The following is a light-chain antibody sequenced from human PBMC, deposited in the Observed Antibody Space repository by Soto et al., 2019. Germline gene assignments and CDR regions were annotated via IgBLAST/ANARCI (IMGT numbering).Light chain of an antibody. Sequence: QSVLTQPPSASGTPGQRVTISCSGSSSNIGTYTVDWYQQVPGTAPKLLIYSNHQRPSGVPDRFSGSRSGTLASLAISGLQSEDEADYYCAAWDDSLNGPVFGGGTKLTVL. J-gene: IGLJ2*01. CDR2: SNH. V-gene: IGLV1-44*01. CDR1: SSNIGTYT. CDR3: AAWDDSLNGPV.